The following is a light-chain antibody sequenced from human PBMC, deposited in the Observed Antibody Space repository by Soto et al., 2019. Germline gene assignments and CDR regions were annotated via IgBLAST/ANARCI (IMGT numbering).Light chain of an antibody. J-gene: IGLJ2*01. Sequence: QAVVTQPPSASGTPGQRVTISCSGGNSNIADNYVYWYQQLPGTAPKLLIYMDIQPPSGVPARCSGCKSGASAALAISGLLPEDEADYYCAASDTSLSGCVEFGGGTKLTVL. V-gene: IGLV1-47*01. CDR3: AASDTSLSGCVE. CDR1: NSNIADNY. CDR2: MDI.